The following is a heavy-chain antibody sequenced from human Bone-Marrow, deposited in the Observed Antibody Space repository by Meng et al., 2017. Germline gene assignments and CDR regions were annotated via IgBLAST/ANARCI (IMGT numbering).Heavy chain of an antibody. CDR1: GFTFSSYG. Sequence: GESLKISCAASGFTFSSYGMHWVRQAPGKGLEWVAVIWYDGSNKYYADSVKGRFTISRDNSKNTLYLQMSSLRAEDTAVYYCARGSDNYYYYGMDVWGQGTTVTVSS. V-gene: IGHV3-33*01. CDR3: ARGSDNYYYYGMDV. CDR2: IWYDGSNK. J-gene: IGHJ6*02.